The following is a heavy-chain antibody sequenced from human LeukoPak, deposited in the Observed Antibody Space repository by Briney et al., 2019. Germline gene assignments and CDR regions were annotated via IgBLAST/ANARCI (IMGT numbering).Heavy chain of an antibody. D-gene: IGHD6-19*01. CDR2: IIPIFGTA. CDR1: GYTFTSYG. Sequence: SVKVSCKASGYTFTSYGISWVRQAPGQGLEWMGGIIPIFGTANYAQKFQGRVTITADESTSTAYMELSSLRSEDTAVYYCARWYSSGWYSYYFDYWGQGTLVTVSS. J-gene: IGHJ4*02. CDR3: ARWYSSGWYSYYFDY. V-gene: IGHV1-69*13.